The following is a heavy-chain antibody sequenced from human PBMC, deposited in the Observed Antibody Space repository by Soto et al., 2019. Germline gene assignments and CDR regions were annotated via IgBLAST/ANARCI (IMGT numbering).Heavy chain of an antibody. D-gene: IGHD2-8*01. Sequence: PSETLSLTCTVSGGSISSGGYYWSWILQHPGKGLEWIGYIYYSGSTYYNPSLKSRVTISVDTSKNQFSLKLSSVTAADTAVYYCASSGYCTNGVCYTVLYPWGQETLVTVPS. CDR1: GGSISSGGYY. V-gene: IGHV4-31*03. J-gene: IGHJ5*02. CDR3: ASSGYCTNGVCYTVLYP. CDR2: IYYSGST.